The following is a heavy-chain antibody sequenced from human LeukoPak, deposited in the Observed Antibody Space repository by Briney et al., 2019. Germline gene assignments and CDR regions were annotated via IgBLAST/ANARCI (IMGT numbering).Heavy chain of an antibody. CDR2: VYYSGTT. D-gene: IGHD4-23*01. J-gene: IGHJ4*02. Sequence: PSQTLSLTCTVSGGSVSSGVYYWSWIRQHPGQGLEWIGYVYYSGTTYYNPSLKSRVTISLDTSKNQFSLKLSSVTAADTAVYYCATYGGNYYFDYCGQGTLVTVSS. CDR3: ATYGGNYYFDY. V-gene: IGHV4-31*03. CDR1: GGSVSSGVYY.